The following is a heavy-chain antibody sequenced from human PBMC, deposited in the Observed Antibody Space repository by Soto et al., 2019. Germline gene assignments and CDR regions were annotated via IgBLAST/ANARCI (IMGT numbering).Heavy chain of an antibody. CDR3: ARQSCSGGSCYSGCLNWFDP. CDR1: GYSFTSYW. J-gene: IGHJ5*02. V-gene: IGHV5-51*01. Sequence: GESLKISCKGSGYSFTSYWIGWVRQMPGKGLEWMGIIYPGDSDTRYSPSFQGQVTISADKSISTAYLQWSSLKASDTAMYYCARQSCSGGSCYSGCLNWFDPWGQGPLFTVCS. D-gene: IGHD2-15*01. CDR2: IYPGDSDT.